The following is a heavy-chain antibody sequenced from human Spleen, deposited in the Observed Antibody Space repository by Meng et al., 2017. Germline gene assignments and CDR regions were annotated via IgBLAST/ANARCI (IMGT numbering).Heavy chain of an antibody. CDR1: GFTFSDNA. J-gene: IGHJ5*02. V-gene: IGHV3-23*01. CDR3: AKGGTITGRVRWFDP. Sequence: LSLTCAASGFTFSDNAMTWVRQAPGKGLEWVSGINSGGDTTYYADSVKGRFIISRDNSKNTLFLQTNSLRVEDTAVYYCAKGGTITGRVRWFDPWGQGTLVTVSS. CDR2: INSGGDTT. D-gene: IGHD6-25*01.